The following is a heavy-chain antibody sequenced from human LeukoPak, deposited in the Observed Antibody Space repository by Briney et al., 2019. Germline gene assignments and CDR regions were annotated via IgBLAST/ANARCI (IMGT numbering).Heavy chain of an antibody. D-gene: IGHD5-18*01. CDR2: IRSKLNSYAT. CDR3: TRTAMVTGFDS. Sequence: GSLKLSWSGSGFNLRWSAMDWVRQGSGEGVEWVGRIRSKLNSYATAYAASVKGRFTISRDDSKSTAYLQMNSLKTEDTAVYYCTRTAMVTGFDSWGQGTLVTVSS. V-gene: IGHV3-73*01. J-gene: IGHJ4*02. CDR1: GFNLRWSA.